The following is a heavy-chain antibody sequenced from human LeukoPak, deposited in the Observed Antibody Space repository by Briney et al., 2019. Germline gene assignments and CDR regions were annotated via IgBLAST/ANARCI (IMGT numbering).Heavy chain of an antibody. D-gene: IGHD3-22*01. Sequence: GGSLRLSCTASGFTFTADAISWVGQAPGKGLEWVSPITGSGGNTYYADSVKGRFTISRDNSKNTLYLQMNSLRVEDTAVYFCASHDSSGYYLYRYFTYWGQGTLVTVSS. J-gene: IGHJ4*02. V-gene: IGHV3-23*01. CDR3: ASHDSSGYYLYRYFTY. CDR1: GFTFTADA. CDR2: ITGSGGNT.